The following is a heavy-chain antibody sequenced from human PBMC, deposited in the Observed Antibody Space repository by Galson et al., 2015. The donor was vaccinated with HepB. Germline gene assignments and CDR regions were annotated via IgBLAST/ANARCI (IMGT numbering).Heavy chain of an antibody. J-gene: IGHJ4*02. V-gene: IGHV1-69*13. Sequence: SVKVSCKASGGTFSSYAISWVRQAPGQGLEWMGGIIPIFGTANYAQKFQGRVTITADESTSTAYMELSSLRSEDTAVYYCARQIARDDSSGYLMFRGLDYWGQGTLVTVSS. CDR1: GGTFSSYA. CDR2: IIPIFGTA. CDR3: ARQIARDDSSGYLMFRGLDY. D-gene: IGHD3-22*01.